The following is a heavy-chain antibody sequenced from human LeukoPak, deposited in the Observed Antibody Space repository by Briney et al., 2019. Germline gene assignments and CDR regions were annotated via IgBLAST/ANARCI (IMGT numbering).Heavy chain of an antibody. CDR3: ARGVSPETYYYYMDV. D-gene: IGHD1-14*01. Sequence: ASVKVSCKVSGGTFSSYAISWVRQAPGQGLEWMGGIIPIFGTANYAQKFQGRVTITTDESTSTAYMELSSLRSEDTAVYYCARGVSPETYYYYMDVWGKGTTVTVSS. V-gene: IGHV1-69*05. CDR2: IIPIFGTA. J-gene: IGHJ6*03. CDR1: GGTFSSYA.